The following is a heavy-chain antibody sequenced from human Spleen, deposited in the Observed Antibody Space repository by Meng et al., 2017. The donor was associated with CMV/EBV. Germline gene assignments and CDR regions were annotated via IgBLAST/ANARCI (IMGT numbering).Heavy chain of an antibody. D-gene: IGHD3-3*01. Sequence: SGYTFTCYGISWVRQAPGQGLEWMGWISAYNGNTNYAQKLQDRVTMTTDTSTSTAYMELRSLRSDDTAVYYCARDRIDYDFWSGSLDYWGQGTLVTVSS. V-gene: IGHV1-18*01. CDR1: GYTFTCYG. CDR2: ISAYNGNT. J-gene: IGHJ4*02. CDR3: ARDRIDYDFWSGSLDY.